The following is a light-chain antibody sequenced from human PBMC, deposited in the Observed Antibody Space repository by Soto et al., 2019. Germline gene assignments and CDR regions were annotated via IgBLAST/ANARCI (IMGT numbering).Light chain of an antibody. CDR2: DAS. Sequence: EIVLTQSPATLSLSPGERATLSCRASQSVSSYLAWYPQKPGQAPRLLIYDASNRATGIPSRFSGSGSGADFTITISSLEPEDFAVYDCQQRNNWPLTFGGGTRVEIK. J-gene: IGKJ4*01. CDR3: QQRNNWPLT. V-gene: IGKV3-11*01. CDR1: QSVSSY.